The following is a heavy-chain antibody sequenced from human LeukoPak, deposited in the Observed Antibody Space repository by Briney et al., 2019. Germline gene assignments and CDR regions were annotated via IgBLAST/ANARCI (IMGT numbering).Heavy chain of an antibody. CDR2: IYPGDSDT. V-gene: IGHV5-51*01. Sequence: GESLKISCKGSGYTFSSYWIGWGRQMPGKGLEGMGIIYPGDSDTRYSPSLQGQVTISVATAMGTGYLEWSSLKASDTAIYYCARQNDVRLDYWGQGTLVTVSS. CDR1: GYTFSSYW. D-gene: IGHD1-1*01. CDR3: ARQNDVRLDY. J-gene: IGHJ4*02.